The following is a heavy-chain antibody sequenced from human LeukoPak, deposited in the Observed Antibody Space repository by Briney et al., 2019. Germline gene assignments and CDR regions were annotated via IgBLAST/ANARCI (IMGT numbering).Heavy chain of an antibody. V-gene: IGHV3-64D*06. J-gene: IGHJ3*02. Sequence: GGSLRLSCSASGFTFSSYAMHWVRQAPGMGLEYVSAISSNGGSTYYADSVKGRFTISRDNSKNTLYLQMSSLRAEDTAVYYCVKDAITMVRGVIFDAFDIWGQGTMVTVSS. CDR3: VKDAITMVRGVIFDAFDI. D-gene: IGHD3-10*01. CDR1: GFTFSSYA. CDR2: ISSNGGST.